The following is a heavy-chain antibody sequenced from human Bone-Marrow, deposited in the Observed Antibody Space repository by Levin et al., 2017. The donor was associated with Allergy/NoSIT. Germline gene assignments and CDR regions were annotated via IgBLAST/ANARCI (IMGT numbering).Heavy chain of an antibody. CDR2: ISYGGST. V-gene: IGHV4-59*01. D-gene: IGHD7-27*01. Sequence: SETLSLTCSVSGGSISSYYWSWIRQPPGEGLEWIGYISYGGSTNYNPSLKSRVAISADTSKNQFSLMLSSVTAADTAVYYCVAVAFGSYWGYWSQGTLVTVSS. CDR3: VAVAFGSYWGY. J-gene: IGHJ4*02. CDR1: GGSISSYY.